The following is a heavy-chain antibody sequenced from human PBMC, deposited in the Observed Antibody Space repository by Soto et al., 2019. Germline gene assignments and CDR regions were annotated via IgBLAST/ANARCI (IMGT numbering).Heavy chain of an antibody. Sequence: EVQLVESGGGLVQPGRSLRLSCAASGFTFDDYAMHWVRQAPGKGLEWVSGISWNSGSIGYADSVKGRFTISRDNAKNSLYLQMNSLRAEVTALYYCAKGGVVVVAAVDYWGQGTLVTVSS. V-gene: IGHV3-9*01. CDR1: GFTFDDYA. D-gene: IGHD2-15*01. CDR2: ISWNSGSI. J-gene: IGHJ4*02. CDR3: AKGGVVVVAAVDY.